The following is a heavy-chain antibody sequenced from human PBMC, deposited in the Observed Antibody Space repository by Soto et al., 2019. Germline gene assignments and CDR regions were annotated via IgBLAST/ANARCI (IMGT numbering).Heavy chain of an antibody. V-gene: IGHV3-30-3*01. J-gene: IGHJ4*02. Sequence: QVQLVESGGGVVQPGRSLRLSCAASGFTFSSYAMHWVRQAPGKGLEWVAVISYDGSNKYYADSVKGRFTISRDNSKNTLYLQMNSLRAEDTAVYYCARSMYSSSWYSFDYWGQGTLVTVSP. D-gene: IGHD6-13*01. CDR2: ISYDGSNK. CDR3: ARSMYSSSWYSFDY. CDR1: GFTFSSYA.